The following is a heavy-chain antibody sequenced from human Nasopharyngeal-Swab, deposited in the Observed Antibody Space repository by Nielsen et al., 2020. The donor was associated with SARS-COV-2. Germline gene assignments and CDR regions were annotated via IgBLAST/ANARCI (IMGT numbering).Heavy chain of an antibody. CDR2: IIPIIGTA. CDR1: GGTFRGYA. V-gene: IGHV1-69*13. D-gene: IGHD3-16*01. CDR3: ARRAEGRGYVLTNYYYMDV. J-gene: IGHJ6*03. Sequence: SVKVSCKVSGGTFRGYAINWVRQAPGQGLEWMGGIIPIIGTAKYAQKFQGTVTITADESTSTAYLELSGLISEDTAVYYCARRAEGRGYVLTNYYYMDVWGKGTTITVSS.